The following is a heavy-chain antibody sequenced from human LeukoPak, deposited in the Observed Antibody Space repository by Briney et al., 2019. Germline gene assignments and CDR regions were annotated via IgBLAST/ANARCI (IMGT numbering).Heavy chain of an antibody. CDR2: INRDGTTT. V-gene: IGHV3-74*03. CDR3: ARGNYYGMDV. D-gene: IGHD2/OR15-2a*01. Sequence: GGSLRLSCAASESTFTKFWVLWVRQAPGKGLVWVSFINRDGTTTTYADSVKGRFTVSRDNAKNTLYLQMNSLRAEDTAVYYCARGNYYGMDVWGQGTTVTVSS. CDR1: ESTFTKFW. J-gene: IGHJ6*02.